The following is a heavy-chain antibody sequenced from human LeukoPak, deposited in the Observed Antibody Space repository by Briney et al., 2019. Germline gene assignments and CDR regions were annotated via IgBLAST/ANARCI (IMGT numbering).Heavy chain of an antibody. Sequence: SETLSLTCTVSGGSISSGSYYWSWIRQPAGKGLEWIGRIYTSGSTNYNPSLKSRVTISVDTSKNRFSLKLSSVTAADTAVYYCARAGPFGNWFDPWGQGTLVTVSS. V-gene: IGHV4-61*02. CDR1: GGSISSGSYY. J-gene: IGHJ5*02. CDR2: IYTSGST. CDR3: ARAGPFGNWFDP. D-gene: IGHD3-10*01.